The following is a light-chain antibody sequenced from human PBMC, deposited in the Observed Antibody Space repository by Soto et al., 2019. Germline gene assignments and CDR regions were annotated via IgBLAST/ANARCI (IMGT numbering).Light chain of an antibody. CDR3: QAWDDTTGVV. J-gene: IGLJ2*01. CDR1: DLGNRY. CDR2: LDT. V-gene: IGLV3-1*01. Sequence: SYELTQPPSVSVSPGQTASITCSGGDLGNRYACWYQQKPGQSSVLVIYLDTKRPSGIPERFSGSNSGNTATLTISGTQAVDEADYYCQAWDDTTGVVFGGGTKVTVL.